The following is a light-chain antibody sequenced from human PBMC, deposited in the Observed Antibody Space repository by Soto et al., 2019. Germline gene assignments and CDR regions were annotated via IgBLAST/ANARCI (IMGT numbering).Light chain of an antibody. CDR3: QQYGSSPLT. CDR1: QSVSSSY. Sequence: EIVLTQSPGTLSLSPGERATLSCRASQSVSSSYLAWYQQKPGQAPRLLIYGASSRATGIPDRFSGSGSGKDFTLTISRLEPEYFALYYWQQYGSSPLTFGEGTKVEIK. V-gene: IGKV3-20*01. CDR2: GAS. J-gene: IGKJ4*01.